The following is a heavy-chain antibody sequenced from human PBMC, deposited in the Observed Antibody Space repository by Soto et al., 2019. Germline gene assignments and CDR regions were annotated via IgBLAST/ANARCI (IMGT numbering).Heavy chain of an antibody. D-gene: IGHD3-10*01. CDR3: ARQGTSRGSDYAAFDF. V-gene: IGHV5-51*01. CDR1: GYTFTYFW. Sequence: GESLKISCQASGYTFTYFWVAWVRQVPGKGLEWMGVIYPGASDIRYSPSFEGHVTISADKSTNTAYLQWSSLEAADTAIYYCARQGTSRGSDYAAFDFWGPGTLVTVSS. J-gene: IGHJ4*02. CDR2: IYPGASDI.